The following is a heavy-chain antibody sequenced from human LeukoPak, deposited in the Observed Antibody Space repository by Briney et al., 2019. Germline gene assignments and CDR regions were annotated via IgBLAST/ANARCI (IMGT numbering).Heavy chain of an antibody. D-gene: IGHD6-19*01. CDR1: GYTLTELS. CDR3: ATVFRVAGTVHYYMDV. Sequence: ASVKVSCKVSGYTLTELSMHCVRQSPGKGLEWMGGFDPEDCETIYAQKFQGRVTMTEDTSTDTAYMELSSLRSEDTAVYYCATVFRVAGTVHYYMDVWGKGTTVTVSS. V-gene: IGHV1-24*01. J-gene: IGHJ6*03. CDR2: FDPEDCET.